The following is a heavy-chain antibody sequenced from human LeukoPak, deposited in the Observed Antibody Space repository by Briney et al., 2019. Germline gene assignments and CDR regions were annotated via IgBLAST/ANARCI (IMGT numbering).Heavy chain of an antibody. Sequence: ASVKVSCKASGYTFTGYYMHWVRQAPGQGLEWMGWINPNSGGTNYAQKFQGRVTMTRDTSISTAYMERSRLRSDDTAVYYCARENSIVVVVAATLLIDYWGQGTLVTVSS. CDR1: GYTFTGYY. J-gene: IGHJ4*02. V-gene: IGHV1-2*02. D-gene: IGHD2-15*01. CDR3: ARENSIVVVVAATLLIDY. CDR2: INPNSGGT.